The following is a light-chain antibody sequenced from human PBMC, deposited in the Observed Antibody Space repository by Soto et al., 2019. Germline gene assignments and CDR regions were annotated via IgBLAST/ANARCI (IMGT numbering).Light chain of an antibody. Sequence: EIVLTQSPGTLSLSPGERATLSCRASQIASTSYIAWYQQRPGQAPRLLIYSASSRATGIPDRFSGSGSGTDFTLTISRLEPEDFAVYYCQQYGSTSFTFGPGTKVDIK. CDR2: SAS. V-gene: IGKV3-20*01. J-gene: IGKJ3*01. CDR3: QQYGSTSFT. CDR1: QIASTSY.